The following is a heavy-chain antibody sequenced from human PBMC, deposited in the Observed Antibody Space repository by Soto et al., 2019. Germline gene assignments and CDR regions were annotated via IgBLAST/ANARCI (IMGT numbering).Heavy chain of an antibody. CDR3: AREDYDYVWGSPVGVDV. J-gene: IGHJ6*02. CDR2: LNPTRGVT. CDR1: GYTFTGYY. D-gene: IGHD3-16*01. V-gene: IGHV1-2*02. Sequence: ASVKVSCKASGYTFTGYYMHWVRQAPGQGLEWMGWLNPTRGVTNYAQKCQGRVTMTRDTSISIAYMELSRLRCDDTSVDYCAREDYDYVWGSPVGVDVWGQGTTITVSS.